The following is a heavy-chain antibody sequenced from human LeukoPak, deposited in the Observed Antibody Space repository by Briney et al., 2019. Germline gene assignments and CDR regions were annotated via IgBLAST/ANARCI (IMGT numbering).Heavy chain of an antibody. V-gene: IGHV3-21*01. D-gene: IGHD3-9*01. Sequence: GGSLRLSCAASGFTFSSYSMNWVRQAPGKELEWVSSITSGGHIYYADSVKGRFTISRDNAKNSLYLQMDSLRAEDTAVYYCARSGYYDILTGHFDYWGQGTLVTVSS. CDR1: GFTFSSYS. CDR3: ARSGYYDILTGHFDY. J-gene: IGHJ4*02. CDR2: ITSGGHI.